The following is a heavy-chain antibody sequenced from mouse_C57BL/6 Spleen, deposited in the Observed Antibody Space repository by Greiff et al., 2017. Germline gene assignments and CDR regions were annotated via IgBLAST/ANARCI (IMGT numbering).Heavy chain of an antibody. D-gene: IGHD3-2*01. CDR3: ARQTARAAWFAY. J-gene: IGHJ3*01. V-gene: IGHV1-64*01. CDR2: IHPNSGST. CDR1: GYTFTSYW. Sequence: QVQLQQPGAELVKPGASVKLSCKASGYTFTSYWMHWVKQRPGQGLEWIGMIHPNSGSTNYNEKFKSKATLTVDKSSSTAYMQLSSLTSEDSAFSYYARQTARAAWFAYWGQGTLVTVSA.